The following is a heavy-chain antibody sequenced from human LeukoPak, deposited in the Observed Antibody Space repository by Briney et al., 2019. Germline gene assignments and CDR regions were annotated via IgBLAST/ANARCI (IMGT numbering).Heavy chain of an antibody. D-gene: IGHD6-19*01. V-gene: IGHV3-30*18. CDR1: GFTFSSYG. Sequence: GRSLRLSCGASGFTFSSYGMHWVRQAPGKGLEWVAVISSDGSNKYYADSVKGRFTISRDNSKNTLYLQMNSLRAEDTAVYYCAKDPKAMAGKNYHRMEAWGQGTTVNVSS. CDR3: AKDPKAMAGKNYHRMEA. CDR2: ISSDGSNK. J-gene: IGHJ6*01.